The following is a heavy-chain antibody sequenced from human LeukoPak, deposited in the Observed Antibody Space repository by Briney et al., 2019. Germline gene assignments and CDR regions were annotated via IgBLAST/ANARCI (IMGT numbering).Heavy chain of an antibody. CDR1: GYTFTSYA. CDR2: INTNTGNP. Sequence: ASVKVSCKASGYTFTSYAMNWVRQAPGQGLEWMGWINTNTGNPTYAQGFTGRFVFSLDTSFSTAYLQISSLKAEDTAVYYCAREYYYGSGSSKTHEDYWGQGTLVTVSS. J-gene: IGHJ4*02. D-gene: IGHD3-10*01. V-gene: IGHV7-4-1*02. CDR3: AREYYYGSGSSKTHEDY.